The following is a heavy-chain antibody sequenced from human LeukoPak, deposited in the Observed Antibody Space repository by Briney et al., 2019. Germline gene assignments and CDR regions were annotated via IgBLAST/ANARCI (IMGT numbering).Heavy chain of an antibody. V-gene: IGHV4-39*01. CDR1: GGSISSSSYY. D-gene: IGHD3-10*01. CDR2: IYYSGST. CDR3: ARLPLGWFGELPNFDY. Sequence: SETLSLTCTVSGGSISSSSYYWGWIRQPPGKGLEWIGSIYYSGSTYYNPSLKSRVTISVDTSKNQFSLKLSSVTAADTAVYYCARLPLGWFGELPNFDYWGQGTLVTVSS. J-gene: IGHJ4*02.